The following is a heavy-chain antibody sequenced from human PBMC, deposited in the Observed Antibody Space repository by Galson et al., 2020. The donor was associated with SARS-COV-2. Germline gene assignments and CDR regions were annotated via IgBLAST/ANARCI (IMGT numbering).Heavy chain of an antibody. V-gene: IGHV3-30*18. J-gene: IGHJ4*02. Sequence: GGSLRLSCVASGFTFSNYAMHWVRQAPGKGLEWVAIISYDGNNKYADSVKGRFTISRDNSKSTLYLQMNSLRPDDTAVYYCAKETADYDSSNFDFWGRGTLVIVSS. D-gene: IGHD3-22*01. CDR1: GFTFSNYA. CDR2: ISYDGNNK. CDR3: AKETADYDSSNFDF.